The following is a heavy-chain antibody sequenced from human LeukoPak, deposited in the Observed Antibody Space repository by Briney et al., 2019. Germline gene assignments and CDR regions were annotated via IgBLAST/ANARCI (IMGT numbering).Heavy chain of an antibody. CDR1: GNSFTNYW. CDR2: IYPGDSDT. D-gene: IGHD3-22*01. J-gene: IGHJ6*03. V-gene: IGHV5-51*01. Sequence: GESLKISCKGSGNSFTNYWLAWVRQMPGMGLEWMGIIYPGDSDTRYSPSFQGQVTISADKSINTAYLQWSSLKASDTAMYYCARRVNYYYYMDVWGKGTTVTVSS. CDR3: ARRVNYYYYMDV.